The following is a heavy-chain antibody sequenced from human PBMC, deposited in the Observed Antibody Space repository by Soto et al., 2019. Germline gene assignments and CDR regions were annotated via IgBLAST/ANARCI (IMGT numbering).Heavy chain of an antibody. CDR2: ITASGDTT. V-gene: IGHV3-23*01. Sequence: GSLRLSCAASGFTFSSYAMSWVRQAPGKGLEWDSAITASGDTTYYADSVKGRSTISRDNSKSTMYLQMNSLRAEDTAVYYCAKVRPLSVCTRTSCLGAFDIWGQGIMVTVSS. D-gene: IGHD2-2*01. J-gene: IGHJ3*02. CDR3: AKVRPLSVCTRTSCLGAFDI. CDR1: GFTFSSYA.